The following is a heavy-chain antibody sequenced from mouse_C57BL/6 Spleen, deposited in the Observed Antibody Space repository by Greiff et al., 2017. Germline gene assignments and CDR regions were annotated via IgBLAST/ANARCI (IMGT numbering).Heavy chain of an antibody. Sequence: VKLQQSGAELMRPGSSVKMSCKTSGYTFTSYGINWVKQRPGQGLEWIGYIYIGNGYTEYNEKFKCKATLTSDTSSSTAYMQLSSLTSEDSAIYCCARFHYDYYVTDYYAMDYWGQGTSVTVSS. D-gene: IGHD2-4*01. CDR2: IYIGNGYT. J-gene: IGHJ4*01. V-gene: IGHV1-58*01. CDR1: GYTFTSYG. CDR3: ARFHYDYYVTDYYAMDY.